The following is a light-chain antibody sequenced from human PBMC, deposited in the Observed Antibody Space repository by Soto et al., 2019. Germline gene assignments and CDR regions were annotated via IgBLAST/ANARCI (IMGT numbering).Light chain of an antibody. Sequence: QSALTQPPSVSGAPGQRVTMSCTGSSSNIGAGYDVHWYQQLPGTAPKLLIYGNSNRPSGVPDRFSGSKSGTSASLAITGXXXXXXXXXXCQSYDSSLNAYVFGTGTKLTVL. V-gene: IGLV1-40*01. CDR2: GNS. CDR3: QSYDSSLNAYV. CDR1: SSNIGAGYD. J-gene: IGLJ1*01.